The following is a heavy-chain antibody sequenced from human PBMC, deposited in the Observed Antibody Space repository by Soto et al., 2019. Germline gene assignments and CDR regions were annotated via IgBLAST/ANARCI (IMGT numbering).Heavy chain of an antibody. CDR2: TGTRDDT. CDR3: TKAAGIGMAATRYFDV. Sequence: EVQLVESGGGLVQPGGSLRLSCAASGFTLSRNDMHWVRQVTGKGLEWVSVTGTRDDTYYSDSVKGRFTISRDNAKNSFYHQKNSLSAGDTAVYYCTKAAGIGMAATRYFDVWGRGTLVTVSS. D-gene: IGHD6-19*01. J-gene: IGHJ2*01. V-gene: IGHV3-13*01. CDR1: GFTLSRND.